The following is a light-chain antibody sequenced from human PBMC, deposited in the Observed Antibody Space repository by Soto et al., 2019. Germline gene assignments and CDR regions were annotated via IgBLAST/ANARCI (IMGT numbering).Light chain of an antibody. Sequence: DIQMTQSPSSVSASVGDRVTLTCRASQSIHNWLAGYQQEPGKAPKLLIYDVSTLQNGVPSRFSGSGSGTDFSLTISSLQPEDFATYYCEQVNSFPITYGQGTRLEIK. CDR1: QSIHNW. CDR3: EQVNSFPIT. V-gene: IGKV1-12*01. J-gene: IGKJ5*01. CDR2: DVS.